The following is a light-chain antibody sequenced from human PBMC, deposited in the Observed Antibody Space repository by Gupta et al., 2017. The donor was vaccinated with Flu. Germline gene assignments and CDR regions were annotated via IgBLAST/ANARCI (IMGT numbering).Light chain of an antibody. Sequence: SYELTQPPSVSVSPGQTASITCPGDKLGDKYACWYQQKPGQSPVLVSYQNSKRPSGIPERFSGSNSGKKDNLTISGTQAMDEADYYCQAWDSSHWVFGGGTKLTVL. CDR3: QAWDSSHWV. J-gene: IGLJ3*02. CDR2: QNS. V-gene: IGLV3-1*01. CDR1: KLGDKY.